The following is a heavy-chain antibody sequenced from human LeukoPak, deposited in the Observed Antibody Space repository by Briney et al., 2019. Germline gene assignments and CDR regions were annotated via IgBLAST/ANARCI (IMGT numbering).Heavy chain of an antibody. CDR1: GGTFSSYA. V-gene: IGHV1-69*01. Sequence: SVKVSCKASGGTFSSYAISWVRQAPGQGLEWMGGIIPIFGTANYAQKFKGRVTITADESRSTAYMELSSLRSEDTAVYYCARDTYYTGDWDEDYFDSWGQGTLVTVSS. D-gene: IGHD2-21*02. J-gene: IGHJ4*02. CDR3: ARDTYYTGDWDEDYFDS. CDR2: IIPIFGTA.